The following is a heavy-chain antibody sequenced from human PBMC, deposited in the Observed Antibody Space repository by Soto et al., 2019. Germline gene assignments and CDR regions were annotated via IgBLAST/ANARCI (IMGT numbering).Heavy chain of an antibody. Sequence: QVQLVESGGGVVQPGRSLRLSWAGSGFTFTNYGLHWVRQAPGKGLEWVAAISYDGSNKYYADSVKGRFTISRDYSKSMLYLQMDSLRAEDTAVYYCAKDGAPRYCTRSSCHPAGAYWGQGTLVTVSS. CDR1: GFTFTNYG. CDR3: AKDGAPRYCTRSSCHPAGAY. J-gene: IGHJ4*02. CDR2: ISYDGSNK. D-gene: IGHD2-15*01. V-gene: IGHV3-30*18.